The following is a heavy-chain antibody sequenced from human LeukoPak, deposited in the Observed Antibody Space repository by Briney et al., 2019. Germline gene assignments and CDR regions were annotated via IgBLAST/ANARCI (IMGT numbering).Heavy chain of an antibody. V-gene: IGHV3-66*01. Sequence: GGSLRLSCAASGFTVRSNYTNWVRQAPGKGLEWVSTIYSGGNTYYADSVKGRFTISSDISKNTLYLQMNSLRAEDTAVYYCARGYGDYFGGWPFDIWGQGTMVTVSS. D-gene: IGHD4-17*01. CDR2: IYSGGNT. CDR3: ARGYGDYFGGWPFDI. CDR1: GFTVRSNY. J-gene: IGHJ3*02.